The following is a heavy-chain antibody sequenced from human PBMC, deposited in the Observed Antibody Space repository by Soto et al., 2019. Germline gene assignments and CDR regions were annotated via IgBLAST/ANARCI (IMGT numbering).Heavy chain of an antibody. Sequence: QVQLQQWGAGLLKPSETLSLTCAVYGGSFSGYQWTWIRQTPGQGLEWIGEINDSGNINYNPSLKSRVTIVVDTAKKQIALKLSSVTAADTAVYYCARGLILWFGELSRRGGYYYYMDVWGKGTTVTVSS. CDR1: GGSFSGYQ. CDR2: INDSGNI. V-gene: IGHV4-34*01. J-gene: IGHJ6*03. CDR3: ARGLILWFGELSRRGGYYYYMDV. D-gene: IGHD3-10*01.